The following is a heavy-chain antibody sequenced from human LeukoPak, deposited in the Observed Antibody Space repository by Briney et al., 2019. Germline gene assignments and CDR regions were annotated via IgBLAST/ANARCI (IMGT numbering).Heavy chain of an antibody. CDR2: VSSSSTYI. D-gene: IGHD3-22*01. CDR3: GRAYSYFHDSSAYRDAFDI. V-gene: IGHV3-21*01. CDR1: GFTFSTYN. J-gene: IGHJ3*02. Sequence: GGSLRLSCAASGFTFSTYNMNWVRQAPGRGLEWVSSVSSSSTYIYYADSVKGRFTISRDNAKNSPYLQMNSLTAEDTAMYYCGRAYSYFHDSSAYRDAFDIWGQGTMVTVSS.